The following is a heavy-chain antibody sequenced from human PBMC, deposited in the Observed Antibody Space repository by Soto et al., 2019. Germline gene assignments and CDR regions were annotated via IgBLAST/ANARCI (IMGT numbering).Heavy chain of an antibody. Sequence: PSETLSLTCAVYGGSFSGYYWSWIRQPPGKGLEWIGEINHSGSTNYNPSLKGRVTISVDTSKNQFSLKLSSVTAADTAVYYCARGPLPPYCSGGSCYSRNAFDIWGQGTMVTVSS. V-gene: IGHV4-34*01. CDR2: INHSGST. CDR3: ARGPLPPYCSGGSCYSRNAFDI. D-gene: IGHD2-15*01. J-gene: IGHJ3*02. CDR1: GGSFSGYY.